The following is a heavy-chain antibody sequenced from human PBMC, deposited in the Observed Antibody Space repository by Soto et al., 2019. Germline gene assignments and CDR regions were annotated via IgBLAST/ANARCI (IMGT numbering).Heavy chain of an antibody. CDR2: ISWNSGSI. CDR1: GFTFDDYA. V-gene: IGHV3-9*01. Sequence: GGSLRLSCAASGFTFDDYAMHWVRQAPGKGLEWVSGISWNSGSIGYADSVKGRFTISRDNAKNSLYLQMNSLRAEDTALYYCAKDMKGDRPTGVAFDIWGQGTMVTVSS. D-gene: IGHD1-26*01. CDR3: AKDMKGDRPTGVAFDI. J-gene: IGHJ3*02.